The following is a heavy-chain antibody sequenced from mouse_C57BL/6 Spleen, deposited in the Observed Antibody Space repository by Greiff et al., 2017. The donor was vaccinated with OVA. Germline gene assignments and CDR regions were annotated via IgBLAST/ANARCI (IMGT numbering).Heavy chain of an antibody. CDR1: GFSFNTYA. CDR2: IRGKSNNYAT. Sequence: EAGGGLVQPKGSLKLTCAASGFSFNTYAMNWVRQAQGKGLEWVARIRGKSNNYATYYADSVNERFPISRDDSESMLYLQMNNLKTEDTAMYYCVRQGGYYDAMDYWGQGTSVTVSS. CDR3: VRQGGYYDAMDY. V-gene: IGHV10-1*01. D-gene: IGHD2-2*01. J-gene: IGHJ4*01.